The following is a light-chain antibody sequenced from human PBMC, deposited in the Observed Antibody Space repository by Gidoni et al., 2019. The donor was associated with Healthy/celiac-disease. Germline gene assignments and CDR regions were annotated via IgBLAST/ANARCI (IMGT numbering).Light chain of an antibody. CDR1: QSVSSSY. CDR3: QQYGSSLYT. J-gene: IGKJ2*01. V-gene: IGKV3-20*01. CDR2: GAS. Sequence: EIVLTQSPGPLSLSPGERATLSCRASQSVSSSYLACDQQKPVQAPRLLIYGASSRATVIPDRFSGSGSGTDFTITISRLEHEDFAVYYCQQYGSSLYTFGQGTKLEIK.